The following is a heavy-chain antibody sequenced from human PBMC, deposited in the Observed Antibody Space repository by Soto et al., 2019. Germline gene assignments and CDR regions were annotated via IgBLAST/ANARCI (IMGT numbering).Heavy chain of an antibody. CDR1: GYSFTSYW. V-gene: IGHV5-51*01. CDR2: IYPGDSDT. D-gene: IGHD2-21*01. Sequence: GESLKISCKGSGYSFTSYWIGWVRQMPGKGLEWMGIIYPGDSDTRYSPSFQGQVTISADKSISTAYLQWSSLKASDTAMYYCARLLDGYNELSYYYGMDVWGQGTTVTV. J-gene: IGHJ6*02. CDR3: ARLLDGYNELSYYYGMDV.